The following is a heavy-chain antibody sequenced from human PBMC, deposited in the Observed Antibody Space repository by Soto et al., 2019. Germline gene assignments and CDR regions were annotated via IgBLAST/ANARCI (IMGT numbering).Heavy chain of an antibody. V-gene: IGHV4-59*01. D-gene: IGHD6-13*01. CDR1: GDSLSFYY. CDR3: ARAVSTSWLFSCMDV. CDR2: IFYSGIS. Sequence: SETLSLTCTVSGDSLSFYYWTWIRQALGKGLEWMGYIFYSGISSYNPSLKSRVTMSVDPSKNQFSLKLSSVTAADTAVYFCARAVSTSWLFSCMDVWGKGTTVTVSS. J-gene: IGHJ6*03.